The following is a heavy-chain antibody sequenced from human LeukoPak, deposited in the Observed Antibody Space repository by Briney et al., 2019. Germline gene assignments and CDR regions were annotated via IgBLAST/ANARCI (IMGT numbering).Heavy chain of an antibody. CDR1: GFTVSSNY. Sequence: GGSLRLSCAASGFTVSSNYMSWVRQAPGKGLEWASVIYGGVNTVYADSVQGRFTISRDNSKNTLYLQMSSLRAEDTAVYYCAKSPKTGFLFDYWGKGTLVTVSS. J-gene: IGHJ4*02. CDR3: AKSPKTGFLFDY. V-gene: IGHV3-66*01. D-gene: IGHD1-1*01. CDR2: IYGGVNT.